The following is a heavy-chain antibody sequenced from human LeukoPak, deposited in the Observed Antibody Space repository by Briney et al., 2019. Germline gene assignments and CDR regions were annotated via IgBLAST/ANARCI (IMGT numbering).Heavy chain of an antibody. Sequence: ASVKVSCKASGGTFSSYAISWVRQAPGQGLEWMGRFIPILGIANYAQKFQGRVTITADKSTSTAYMELSSLRSEDTAVYYCARDARDYGDYGGGFDYWGQGTLVTVSS. CDR3: ARDARDYGDYGGGFDY. J-gene: IGHJ4*02. V-gene: IGHV1-69*04. CDR1: GGTFSSYA. CDR2: FIPILGIA. D-gene: IGHD4-17*01.